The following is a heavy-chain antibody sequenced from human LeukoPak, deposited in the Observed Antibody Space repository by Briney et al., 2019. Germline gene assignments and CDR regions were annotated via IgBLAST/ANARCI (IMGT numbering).Heavy chain of an antibody. CDR2: IIPIFGTA. CDR3: ARVYYDSSGYPHYYYYYYMDV. CDR1: GGTFSSYA. Sequence: SVKVSCKASGGTFSSYAISWVRQAPGQGLEWMGGIIPIFGTANYAQKFQGRVTITADESTSTAYMELSSLRSEDTAVYYCARVYYDSSGYPHYYYYYYMDVWGKGTTVTVSS. V-gene: IGHV1-69*13. D-gene: IGHD3-22*01. J-gene: IGHJ6*03.